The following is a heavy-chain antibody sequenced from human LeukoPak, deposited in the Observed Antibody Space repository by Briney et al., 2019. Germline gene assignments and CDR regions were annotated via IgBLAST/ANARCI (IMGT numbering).Heavy chain of an antibody. CDR3: ASGHWDPYSSSWYRVDY. CDR2: IIPILGIA. CDR1: GGTFSSYA. J-gene: IGHJ4*02. Sequence: GASVKVSCKASGGTFSSYAISWVRQAPGQGLEWMGRIIPILGIANYAQKFQGRVTITADKSTSTAYMELSSLRSEDTAVYYCASGHWDPYSSSWYRVDYWGQGTLVTVSS. V-gene: IGHV1-69*04. D-gene: IGHD6-13*01.